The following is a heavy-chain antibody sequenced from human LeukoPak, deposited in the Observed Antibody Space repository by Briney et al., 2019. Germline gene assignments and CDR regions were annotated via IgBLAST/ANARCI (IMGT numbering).Heavy chain of an antibody. J-gene: IGHJ4*02. CDR3: ARWRPSDY. CDR2: IWYDGSNK. CDR1: GFTFSTYG. Sequence: GGSLRLSCAASGFTFSTYGMHWVRQAPGKGLEWVSFIWYDGSNKYYADSVKGRFTISRDKSKNTLYLQINSLRSEDTAVYYCARWRPSDYWGQGTLVTVSS. D-gene: IGHD2-15*01. V-gene: IGHV3-30*02.